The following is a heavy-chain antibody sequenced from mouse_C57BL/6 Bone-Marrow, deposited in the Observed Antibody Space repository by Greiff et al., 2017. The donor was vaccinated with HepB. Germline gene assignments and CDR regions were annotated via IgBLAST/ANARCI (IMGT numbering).Heavy chain of an antibody. CDR3: ARGGSSLWFAY. J-gene: IGHJ3*01. D-gene: IGHD1-1*01. Sequence: EVHLVESGPGLVKPSQSLSLTCSVTGYSITSGYYWNWIRQFPGNKLEWMGYISYDGSNNYNPSLKNRISITRDPSKNQFFLKLNSVTTEDTATYYCARGGSSLWFAYWGQGTLVTVSA. CDR1: GYSITSGYY. V-gene: IGHV3-6*01. CDR2: ISYDGSN.